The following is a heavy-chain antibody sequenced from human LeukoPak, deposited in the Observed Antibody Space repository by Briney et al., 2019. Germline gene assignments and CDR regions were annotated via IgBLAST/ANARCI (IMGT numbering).Heavy chain of an antibody. V-gene: IGHV3-23*01. CDR2: ISDSGGRT. Sequence: GGSLRLSCAASGFTFTTYAMTWVRQAPGKGPEWVSSISDSGGRTYYADSLKGRFTISRDNSKNTLYLQMNSLRPEDTAVYSCAIGPPYGGYSDWGHGTLVTVYS. CDR3: AIGPPYGGYSD. J-gene: IGHJ4*01. CDR1: GFTFTTYA. D-gene: IGHD5-12*01.